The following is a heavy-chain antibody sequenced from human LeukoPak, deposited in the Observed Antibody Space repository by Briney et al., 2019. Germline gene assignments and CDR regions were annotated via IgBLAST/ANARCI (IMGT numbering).Heavy chain of an antibody. CDR2: IDPDGSNT. Sequence: GGSLRLSCAASGFTFSNYWMHWVRQAPGKGLVWVSRIDPDGSNTTYADSMKGRFTISRDNAKNTLYLQMNSLRAEHTAVYYCARILYCTSISCYSSWGQGTLVTVSS. CDR1: GFTFSNYW. CDR3: ARILYCTSISCYSS. J-gene: IGHJ1*01. D-gene: IGHD2-2*01. V-gene: IGHV3-74*01.